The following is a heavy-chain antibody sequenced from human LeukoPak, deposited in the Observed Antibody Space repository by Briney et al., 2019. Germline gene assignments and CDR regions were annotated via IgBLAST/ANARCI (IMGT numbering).Heavy chain of an antibody. CDR2: ISSSSSTI. CDR3: ARDTKSFGRAYGFCP. CDR1: GFIFIDYY. J-gene: IGHJ5*02. Sequence: GGSLRLSCAASGFIFIDYYASCIRQSPGGGLEWVSYISSSSSTIYYTDSVKGRFTLSRDNAKNSLYLQMNSLRAEDTAVYYCARDTKSFGRAYGFCPWGKGTLVTVSS. D-gene: IGHD3-10*01. V-gene: IGHV3-11*04.